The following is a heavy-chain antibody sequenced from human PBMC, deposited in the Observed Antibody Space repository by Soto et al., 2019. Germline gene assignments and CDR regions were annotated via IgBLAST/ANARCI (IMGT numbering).Heavy chain of an antibody. D-gene: IGHD3-10*01. CDR3: ATPHYYGSGSRQIFMDV. V-gene: IGHV1-2*04. CDR1: GDTFTSYA. CDR2: INPNSGGT. J-gene: IGHJ6*03. Sequence: ASVKVSCKASGDTFTSYAISWVRQAPGQGLEWMGWINPNSGGTNYAQKFQGWVTMTRDTSISTAYMELSRLRSDDTAVYYCATPHYYGSGSRQIFMDVWGKGTTVTVS.